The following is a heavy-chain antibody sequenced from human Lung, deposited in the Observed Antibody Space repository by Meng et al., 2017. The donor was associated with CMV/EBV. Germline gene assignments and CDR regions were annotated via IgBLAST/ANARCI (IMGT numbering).Heavy chain of an antibody. CDR3: AHLGTHYDFFTGYWPNRFDP. Sequence: SGPXLAXPTQTLTLTCTFSGFSRTTKGVGVGWIRQPPGKALEWLAPIYWNDDKRYNPSLRSRLTIAKDTPRNQVVLIMTNLDPVDTATYYCAHLGTHYDFFTGYWPNRFDPXGQGXLVTVSS. CDR2: IYWNDDK. D-gene: IGHD3-9*01. J-gene: IGHJ5*02. CDR1: GFSRTTKGVG. V-gene: IGHV2-5*01.